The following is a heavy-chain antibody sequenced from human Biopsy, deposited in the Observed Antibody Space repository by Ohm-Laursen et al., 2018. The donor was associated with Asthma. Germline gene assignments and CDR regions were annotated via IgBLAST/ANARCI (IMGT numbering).Heavy chain of an antibody. V-gene: IGHV3-23*01. Sequence: SLRLSCTAPGFTFSNFAMTWVRQAPGKGLEWVSAISGSGGSTYYADSVKGRFTISRDNSKNTLYLQMNSLRAEDTAVYYCAKGYYYDSSGFDYWGQGTLVTVSS. CDR1: GFTFSNFA. D-gene: IGHD3-22*01. CDR3: AKGYYYDSSGFDY. CDR2: ISGSGGST. J-gene: IGHJ4*02.